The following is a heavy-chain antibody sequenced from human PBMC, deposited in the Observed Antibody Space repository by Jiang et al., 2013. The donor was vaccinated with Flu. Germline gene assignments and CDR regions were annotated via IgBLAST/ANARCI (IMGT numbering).Heavy chain of an antibody. CDR3: AAGQQLVPNHDAFDI. J-gene: IGHJ3*02. V-gene: IGHV5-51*01. D-gene: IGHD6-13*01. Sequence: IIYPGDSDTRYSPSFQGQVIMSVDKSITTAYLQWSSLKASDTAMYYCAAGQQLVPNHDAFDIWGQGTMVTVSS. CDR2: IYPGDSDT.